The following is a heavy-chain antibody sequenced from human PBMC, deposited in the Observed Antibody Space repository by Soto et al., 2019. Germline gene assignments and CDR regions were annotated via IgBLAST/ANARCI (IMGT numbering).Heavy chain of an antibody. CDR2: IYYSGST. Sequence: PSETLSLTCTVSGGSISSGGYYWSWIRQHPGKGLEWIGYIYYSGSTYYNPSLKSRVTISVDTSKNQFSLKLSSVTAADTAVYYGARLTGERFDYWGQGTLVTVSS. CDR1: GGSISSGGYY. J-gene: IGHJ4*02. CDR3: ARLTGERFDY. V-gene: IGHV4-31*03.